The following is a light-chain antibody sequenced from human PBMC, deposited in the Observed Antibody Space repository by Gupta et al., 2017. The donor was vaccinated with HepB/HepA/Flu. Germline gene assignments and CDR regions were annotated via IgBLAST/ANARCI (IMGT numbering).Light chain of an antibody. CDR1: SSDIGTYNT. V-gene: IGLV2-14*03. Sequence: QSALTQPAFVSASPGQSTTISCTGTSSDIGTYNTVTCDQQHPGKAPKLMIYDVSNRPSGLSIRFSGSKSDNTASLTISGRQAEDEADYYYSSFTTSNTVVFGGGTKLTVL. CDR3: SSFTTSNTVV. CDR2: DVS. J-gene: IGLJ2*01.